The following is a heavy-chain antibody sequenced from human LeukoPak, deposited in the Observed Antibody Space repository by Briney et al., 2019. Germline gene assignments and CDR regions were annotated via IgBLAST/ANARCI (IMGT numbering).Heavy chain of an antibody. CDR1: GFTFSSYA. Sequence: GSLRLSCAASGFTFSSYAMSWVRLAPGKGLEWVSAISGSGGSTYYADSVKGRFTISRDNSKNTLYLQMNSLRAEDTAVYYCARGTTGTVYEGYFDYWGQGTLVTVSS. D-gene: IGHD1-1*01. J-gene: IGHJ4*02. CDR2: ISGSGGST. V-gene: IGHV3-23*01. CDR3: ARGTTGTVYEGYFDY.